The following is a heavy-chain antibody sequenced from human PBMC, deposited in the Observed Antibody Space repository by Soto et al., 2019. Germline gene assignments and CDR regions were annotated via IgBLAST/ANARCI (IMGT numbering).Heavy chain of an antibody. D-gene: IGHD6-19*01. CDR3: PRRGRGWTNVSYYYFYAMDV. J-gene: IGHJ6*02. Sequence: TLSLTCTASGRSFSAYYRNRVRQPPGKGVDWIAEITDSGGTNYNPSLKSRVTISVDTSMNHFSLKLSSVTAADTAVYYCPRRGRGWTNVSYYYFYAMDVWGQGTTVSDYS. CDR2: ITDSGGT. CDR1: GRSFSAYY. V-gene: IGHV4-34*01.